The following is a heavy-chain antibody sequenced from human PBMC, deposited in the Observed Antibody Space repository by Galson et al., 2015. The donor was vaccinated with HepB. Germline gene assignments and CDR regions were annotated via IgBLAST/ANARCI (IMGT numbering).Heavy chain of an antibody. J-gene: IGHJ4*02. CDR1: GFTFNNSG. V-gene: IGHV3-30*05. Sequence: SPRLPCPASGFTFNNSGLRWVGQARGLGLEWEAVASLDGNFKDYADSVKCRFPISRDDSKKTLHLQMNSLGAEDTAVYHCATEDCSGGLCLGHWGQGTLVTVSS. D-gene: IGHD2-15*01. CDR2: ASLDGNFK. CDR3: ATEDCSGGLCLGH.